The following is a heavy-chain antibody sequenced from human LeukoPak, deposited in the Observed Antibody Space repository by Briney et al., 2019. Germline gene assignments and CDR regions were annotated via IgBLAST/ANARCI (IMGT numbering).Heavy chain of an antibody. CDR2: IYPADSDI. CDR1: GYSFTSYY. Sequence: GESLKISWKGSGYSFTSYYLAWVRQMPGKGLEWMGLIYPADSDIRYSPSFQGQVTISVDKSVCTAYLQWSSLKASDTAMYYCARMSLRSGSRDYWGQGTLVTVSS. J-gene: IGHJ4*02. V-gene: IGHV5-51*01. CDR3: ARMSLRSGSRDY. D-gene: IGHD1-26*01.